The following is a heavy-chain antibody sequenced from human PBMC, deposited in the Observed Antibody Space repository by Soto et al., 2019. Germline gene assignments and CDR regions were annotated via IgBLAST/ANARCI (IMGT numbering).Heavy chain of an antibody. CDR3: ARNRGLDY. J-gene: IGHJ4*02. CDR1: GYSFTGYG. CDR2: INAGNGNT. V-gene: IGHV1-3*01. Sequence: QVQLVQSGAEVKKPGALVKVSCKASGYSFTGYGIHWVRQAPGQRLEWMGWINAGNGNTKYSQKFQGRVTINRDTSASTAYMELSSLRSEDTAVYYCARNRGLDYWGQGTLVTVSS. D-gene: IGHD3-10*01.